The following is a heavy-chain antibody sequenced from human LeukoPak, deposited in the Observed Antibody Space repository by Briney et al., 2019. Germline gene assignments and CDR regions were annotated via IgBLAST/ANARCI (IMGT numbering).Heavy chain of an antibody. CDR1: GFTFTSSA. V-gene: IGHV1-58*02. Sequence: GTSVKVSCKASGFTFTSSAMQWVRQARGQPLEWIGWIVVGSGNTNYAQKFQERVTITRDMSTSTAYMELSSLRSEDTAVYFCASAPRYSSSWPNNWFDPWGQGTLVTVSS. CDR3: ASAPRYSSSWPNNWFDP. CDR2: IVVGSGNT. D-gene: IGHD6-13*01. J-gene: IGHJ5*02.